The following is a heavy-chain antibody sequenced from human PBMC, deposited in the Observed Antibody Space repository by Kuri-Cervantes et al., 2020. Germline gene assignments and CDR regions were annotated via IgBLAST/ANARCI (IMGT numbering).Heavy chain of an antibody. J-gene: IGHJ5*02. V-gene: IGHV3-21*01. D-gene: IGHD2-15*01. Sequence: GSLRLSCAASGFTFGTYWMHWVRQVPGKGLVWVSSISSSSSYIYYADSVKGRFTISRDNAKNSLYLQTNSLRAEDTAVYYCARGSTADPWGQGTLVTVSS. CDR1: GFTFGTYW. CDR3: ARGSTADP. CDR2: ISSSSSYI.